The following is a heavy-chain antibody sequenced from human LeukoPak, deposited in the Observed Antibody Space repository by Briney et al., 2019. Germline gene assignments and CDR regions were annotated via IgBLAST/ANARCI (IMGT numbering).Heavy chain of an antibody. V-gene: IGHV3-30*02. Sequence: PGGSLRLSCAASGFTFSSYGMHWVRQAPGKGLEWVAFIRYDGSNKYYADSVKGRFTISRDNSKNTLYLQMNSLRAEDTAVYYCAKDLRYGQQLARGVDYWGQGTLVTVSS. CDR1: GFTFSSYG. D-gene: IGHD6-13*01. J-gene: IGHJ4*02. CDR3: AKDLRYGQQLARGVDY. CDR2: IRYDGSNK.